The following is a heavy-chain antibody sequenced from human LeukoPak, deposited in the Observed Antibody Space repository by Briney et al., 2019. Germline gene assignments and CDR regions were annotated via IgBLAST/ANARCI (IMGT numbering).Heavy chain of an antibody. CDR1: GFTFSSYE. V-gene: IGHV3-48*03. CDR2: ISSSGSTI. Sequence: GGSLRLSCAASGFTFSSYETNWVRQAPVKGLEWVSYISSSGSTIYYADSVKGRFTISRDNAKNSLYLQMNSLRAEDTAVYYCARNNYGDYDSFDYWGQGTLVTVSS. J-gene: IGHJ4*02. CDR3: ARNNYGDYDSFDY. D-gene: IGHD4-17*01.